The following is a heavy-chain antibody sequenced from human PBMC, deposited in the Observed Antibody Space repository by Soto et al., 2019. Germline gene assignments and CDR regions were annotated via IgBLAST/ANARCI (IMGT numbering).Heavy chain of an antibody. CDR3: ARVGGFGATTIDY. CDR1: GGSISSGDYY. CDR2: IYYSGST. D-gene: IGHD3-10*01. V-gene: IGHV4-30-4*01. J-gene: IGHJ4*02. Sequence: QVQLQESGPGLVKPSQTLSLTCTVSGGSISSGDYYWSWIRQPPGKGLEWLGYIYYSGSTYYNPSLKRRVTISVDTSKNQVSLKLSSVTAADTAVYYCARVGGFGATTIDYWGQGTLVTVSS.